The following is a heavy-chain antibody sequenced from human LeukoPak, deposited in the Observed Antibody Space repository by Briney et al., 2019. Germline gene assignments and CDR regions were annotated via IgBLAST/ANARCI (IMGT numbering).Heavy chain of an antibody. Sequence: PGGSLTLSCAASGFTFSSYSMRWVRQAPGTGLEWVSAIVSSGDTTYYADSVKGRFTISRDNSKNTLYLQMDSLRAEDTAVYYCAKADGGQWPSSYYYYYMDVWGQGTTVTVSS. J-gene: IGHJ6*03. CDR1: GFTFSSYS. D-gene: IGHD6-19*01. CDR2: IVSSGDTT. CDR3: AKADGGQWPSSYYYYYMDV. V-gene: IGHV3-23*01.